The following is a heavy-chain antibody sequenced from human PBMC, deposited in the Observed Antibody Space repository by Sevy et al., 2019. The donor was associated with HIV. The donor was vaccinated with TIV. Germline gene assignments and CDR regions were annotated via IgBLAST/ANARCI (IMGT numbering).Heavy chain of an antibody. CDR3: VRTAGLTGSYEY. CDR2: ISSSSSYI. D-gene: IGHD3-9*01. J-gene: IGHJ4*02. V-gene: IGHV3-21*01. Sequence: GGSLRLSCAASGFTFSSYSMNWVRQAPGKGLEWVSSISSSSSYIYYADSVKGRFTISRDNSKSTLYLQMNSLRREDTAVYYCVRTAGLTGSYEYWGQGTQVTVSS. CDR1: GFTFSSYS.